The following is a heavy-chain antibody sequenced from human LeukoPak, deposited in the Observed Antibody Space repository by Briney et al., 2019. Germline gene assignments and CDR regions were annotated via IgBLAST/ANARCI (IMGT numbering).Heavy chain of an antibody. CDR1: GFTFSSFW. D-gene: IGHD3-9*01. J-gene: IGHJ3*01. Sequence: PGGSLRLSCAASGFTFSSFWMHWVRQVPGKGLVWVSRIKSDGTTTLYADSVKGRFTTSRDNAKNTLYLQMNSLRAEDTAVYYCARDLETDISDAFDVWGQGTMVTVSS. CDR3: ARDLETDISDAFDV. CDR2: IKSDGTTT. V-gene: IGHV3-74*01.